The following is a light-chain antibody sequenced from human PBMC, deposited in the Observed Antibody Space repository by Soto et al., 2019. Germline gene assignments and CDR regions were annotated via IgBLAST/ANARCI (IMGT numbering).Light chain of an antibody. Sequence: QSVLTQPPSASGSPGQSVTISCTGTSSDVGNYDYVSWYQQYPGKAPKLIIYEVIRRPSGVPDRFSGSTSGNTASLTVSGLRPEDEADYYCSSYADRNYVFGTGTKVTVL. CDR2: EVI. V-gene: IGLV2-8*01. CDR3: SSYADRNYV. CDR1: SSDVGNYDY. J-gene: IGLJ1*01.